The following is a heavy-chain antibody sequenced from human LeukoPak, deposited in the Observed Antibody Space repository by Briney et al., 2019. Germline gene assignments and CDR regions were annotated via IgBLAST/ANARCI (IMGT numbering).Heavy chain of an antibody. D-gene: IGHD2-15*01. Sequence: SETLSLTCAVYGGSFSGYYWSWIRQPPGKGLEWIGEINHSGSTNYNPSLKSRVTISVDTSKNQFSLKLSSVTAADTAAYYCARAIVVVAARGRFDPWGQGTLVTVSS. CDR2: INHSGST. V-gene: IGHV4-34*01. CDR3: ARAIVVVAARGRFDP. J-gene: IGHJ5*02. CDR1: GGSFSGYY.